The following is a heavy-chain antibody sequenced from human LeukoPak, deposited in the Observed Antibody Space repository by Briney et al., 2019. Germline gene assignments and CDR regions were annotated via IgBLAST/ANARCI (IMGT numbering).Heavy chain of an antibody. D-gene: IGHD6-6*01. V-gene: IGHV3-21*04. J-gene: IGHJ4*02. CDR3: AKGSSSSRPYYFDY. Sequence: GGSLGLSCAASGFTFSSYSMNWVRQAPGKGLEWVSSISSSSSYIYYADSVKGRFTISRDNSKNTLFLQMNSLRVEDTAVYYCAKGSSSSRPYYFDYWGQGTLVTVSS. CDR1: GFTFSSYS. CDR2: ISSSSSYI.